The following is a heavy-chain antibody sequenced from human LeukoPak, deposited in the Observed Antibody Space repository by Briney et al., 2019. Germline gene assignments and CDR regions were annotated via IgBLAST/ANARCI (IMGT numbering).Heavy chain of an antibody. CDR3: AKTVGTGYSYPYFDY. CDR2: ISGSGGST. D-gene: IGHD5-18*01. Sequence: PGGSLRLSCAASGFTFSSYAMSWVRQAPGKGLEWVSAISGSGGSTYYADSAKGRFTISRDNSKNTLYLQMNSLRAEDTAVYYCAKTVGTGYSYPYFDYWGQGTLVTVSS. CDR1: GFTFSSYA. J-gene: IGHJ4*02. V-gene: IGHV3-23*01.